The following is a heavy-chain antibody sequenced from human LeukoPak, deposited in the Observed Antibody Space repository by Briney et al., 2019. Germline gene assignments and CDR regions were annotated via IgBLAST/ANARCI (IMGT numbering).Heavy chain of an antibody. V-gene: IGHV1-18*01. CDR3: ARDQAYYYDSSGYY. D-gene: IGHD3-22*01. J-gene: IGHJ4*02. CDR2: ISAYNGNT. Sequence: ASVKVSCKASGYTFTSYGISWVRQAPGQGLEWMGWISAYNGNTNYAQKLQGRVTMTTDTSTSTAYMELRSLRSDDTAMYYCARDQAYYYDSSGYYRGQGTLVTVSS. CDR1: GYTFTSYG.